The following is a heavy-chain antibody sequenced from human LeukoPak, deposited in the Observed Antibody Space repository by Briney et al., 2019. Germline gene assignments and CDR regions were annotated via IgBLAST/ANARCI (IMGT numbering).Heavy chain of an antibody. CDR1: GYTFTSYG. Sequence: ASVRVSCKASGYTFTSYGISWVRQAPGQGLEWMGWISAYNGNTNYAQKLQGRVTMTTDTSTSTAYMELRSLRSDDSAVYYCAIPYDFGDYYYMDVWGKGTTVTVSS. CDR3: AIPYDFGDYYYMDV. V-gene: IGHV1-18*01. CDR2: ISAYNGNT. D-gene: IGHD3-3*01. J-gene: IGHJ6*03.